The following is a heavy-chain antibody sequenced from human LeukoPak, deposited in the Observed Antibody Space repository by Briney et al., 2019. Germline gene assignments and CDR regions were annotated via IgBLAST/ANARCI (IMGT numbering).Heavy chain of an antibody. CDR2: FYPEDGET. J-gene: IGHJ4*02. CDR1: GDTLTELS. CDR3: APSKVGYYDSSDYYFDY. V-gene: IGHV1-24*01. Sequence: ASVTVSCKVSGDTLTELSMHWVRQAPGKGLEWMGGFYPEDGETIYAQKFQGRVTMTEDTSTDTAYMELSSLRSEDTAVYYCAPSKVGYYDSSDYYFDYWGQGTLVTVSS. D-gene: IGHD3-22*01.